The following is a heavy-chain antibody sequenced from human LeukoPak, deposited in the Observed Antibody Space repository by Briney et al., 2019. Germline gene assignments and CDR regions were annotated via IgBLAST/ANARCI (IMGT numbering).Heavy chain of an antibody. V-gene: IGHV4-4*02. J-gene: IGHJ4*02. Sequence: SETLSLTCGLSAGSITSTNYWTWVRQPPGKGLEWIGEVNLQGSTNYNPSLMGRVAISVDMSENHTSLQLTSVTAADTAVYYCAREGGPYRPLDYSGQGTLVTVSS. CDR2: VNLQGST. CDR3: AREGGPYRPLDY. CDR1: AGSITSTNY.